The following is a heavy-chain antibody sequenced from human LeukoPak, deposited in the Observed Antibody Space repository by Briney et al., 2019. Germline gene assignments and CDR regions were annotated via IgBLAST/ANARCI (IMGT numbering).Heavy chain of an antibody. V-gene: IGHV4-34*12. Sequence: SETLSLTCAVYGGSFSGDFWSWIRQSPGKGLEWIGEFINGGSTTYNPSLQSLVTMSVDTSKNQFSLKLSSVTAADTAVYYCARERGYSGYDDYYYYYMDVWGKGTTVTISS. CDR1: GGSFSGDF. CDR2: FINGGST. J-gene: IGHJ6*03. CDR3: ARERGYSGYDDYYYYYMDV. D-gene: IGHD5-12*01.